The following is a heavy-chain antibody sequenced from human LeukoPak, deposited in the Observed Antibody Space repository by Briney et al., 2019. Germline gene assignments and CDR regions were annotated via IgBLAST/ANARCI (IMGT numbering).Heavy chain of an antibody. V-gene: IGHV3-11*01. CDR3: AKARVVVAATGGFDY. D-gene: IGHD2-15*01. J-gene: IGHJ4*02. CDR2: ISSSGSTI. Sequence: GGSLRLSCAASEFSVGSNYMTWVRQAPGKGLEWVSYISSSGSTIYYADSVKGRFTISRDNAKNSLYLQMNSLRAEDTAVYYCAKARVVVAATGGFDYWGQGTLVTVSS. CDR1: EFSVGSNY.